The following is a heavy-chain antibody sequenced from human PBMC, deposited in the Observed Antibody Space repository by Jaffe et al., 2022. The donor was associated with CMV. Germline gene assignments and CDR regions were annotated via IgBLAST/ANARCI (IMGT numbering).Heavy chain of an antibody. Sequence: EVQLLESGGGLVQPGGSLRLSCAASGFTFSSYAMSWVRQAPGKGLEWVSAISGSGGSTYYADSVKGRFTISRDNSKNTLYLQMNSLRAEDTAVYYCAKHLRFLEWLLYYGMDVWGQGTTVTVSS. D-gene: IGHD3-3*01. CDR2: ISGSGGST. J-gene: IGHJ6*02. V-gene: IGHV3-23*01. CDR1: GFTFSSYA. CDR3: AKHLRFLEWLLYYGMDV.